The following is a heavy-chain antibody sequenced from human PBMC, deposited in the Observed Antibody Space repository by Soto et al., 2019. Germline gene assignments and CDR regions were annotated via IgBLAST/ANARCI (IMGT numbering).Heavy chain of an antibody. D-gene: IGHD4-17*01. V-gene: IGHV1-69*13. Sequence: SVKVSCKASGGTFSSYAISWVRQAPGQGLEWMGGIIPIFGTANYAQKFQGRVTITADESTSTAYMELSSLRSEDTAVYYCARDWAYGGNSEYYYYGMDVWGQGTTVTVSS. CDR3: ARDWAYGGNSEYYYYGMDV. CDR2: IIPIFGTA. CDR1: GGTFSSYA. J-gene: IGHJ6*02.